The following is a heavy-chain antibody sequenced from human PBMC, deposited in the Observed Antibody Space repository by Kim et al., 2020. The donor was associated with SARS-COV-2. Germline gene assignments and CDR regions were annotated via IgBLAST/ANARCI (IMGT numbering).Heavy chain of an antibody. CDR2: IWYDGSNK. V-gene: IGHV3-33*01. D-gene: IGHD5-18*01. CDR1: GFTFSSYG. J-gene: IGHJ4*02. Sequence: GGSLRLSCAASGFTFSSYGMHWVRQAPGKGLEWVAVIWYDGSNKYYADSVKGRFTISRDNSKNTLYLQMNSLRAEDTAVYYCARGVDTAMVTSYFDYWGQGTLVTVSS. CDR3: ARGVDTAMVTSYFDY.